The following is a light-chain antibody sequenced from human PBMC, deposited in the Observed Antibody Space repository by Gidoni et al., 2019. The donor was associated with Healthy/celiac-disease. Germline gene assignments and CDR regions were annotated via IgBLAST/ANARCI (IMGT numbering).Light chain of an antibody. Sequence: DIQMTQSPSSLSASVGDRVTITCRASQRISSYLNWYRQKPGQAPKLLIYVASSLQSGVPARFSGSGSGTDFTLTISSLQPEDFATYYCQQSYSTSWTFGQGTKVKIK. CDR1: QRISSY. CDR2: VAS. V-gene: IGKV1-39*01. CDR3: QQSYSTSWT. J-gene: IGKJ1*01.